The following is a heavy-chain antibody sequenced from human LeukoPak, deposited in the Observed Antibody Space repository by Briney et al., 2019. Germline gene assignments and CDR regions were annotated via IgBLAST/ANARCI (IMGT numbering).Heavy chain of an antibody. CDR1: GGSLSSYY. CDR3: AREYYYDSSGYLNWFDP. D-gene: IGHD3-22*01. Sequence: SETLSLTCNVSGGSLSSYYWSWIRQPAGKGLEWIGRIYTSGSTSYNPSLKSRVTMSVDTAKNQFSLKLSSVTAADTAVYYCAREYYYDSSGYLNWFDPWGQGTLVTVSS. J-gene: IGHJ5*02. V-gene: IGHV4-4*07. CDR2: IYTSGST.